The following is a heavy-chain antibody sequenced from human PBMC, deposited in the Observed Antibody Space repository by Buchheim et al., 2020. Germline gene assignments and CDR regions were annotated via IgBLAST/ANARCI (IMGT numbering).Heavy chain of an antibody. CDR2: ISSGSTYI. CDR3: ARNRWYGYTDPFDF. J-gene: IGHJ4*02. Sequence: EVQLVESGGGLVKPGGSLRLSCAASGFTFSSYSMNWVRQAPGKGLEWVSSISSGSTYIYYADSVKGRFTISRDNAKNSLYLQMNSLRAEDTAVYYCARNRWYGYTDPFDFWGQGTL. V-gene: IGHV3-21*01. D-gene: IGHD6-13*01. CDR1: GFTFSSYS.